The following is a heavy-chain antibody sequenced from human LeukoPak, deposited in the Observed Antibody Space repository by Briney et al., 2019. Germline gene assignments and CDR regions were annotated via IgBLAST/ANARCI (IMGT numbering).Heavy chain of an antibody. D-gene: IGHD2-8*01. CDR2: FDPEDGET. V-gene: IGHV1-24*01. J-gene: IGHJ4*02. CDR1: GYTLTELS. Sequence: ASVKVSCKVSGYTLTELSMHWVRQAPGKGLEWMGGFDPEDGETIYAQKFQGRVTMTEDTSTDTAYMELSSLRSEDTAVYYCATDRWGYCTNGVCSTGYWGQGTLVTVSS. CDR3: ATDRWGYCTNGVCSTGY.